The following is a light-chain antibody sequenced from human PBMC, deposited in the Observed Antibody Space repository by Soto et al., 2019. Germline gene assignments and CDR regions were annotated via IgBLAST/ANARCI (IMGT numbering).Light chain of an antibody. CDR2: HAS. V-gene: IGKV1-5*01. CDR3: QQYMSYS. Sequence: DIQMTQSPSTLPASVGDRVTITCRASQSISNWLAWYQQKAGTAPKLLIYHASTLESGVPSRFSGSGSGTEFTLTISSLQPDAFATYYCQQYMSYSFGQGTKVDIK. J-gene: IGKJ1*01. CDR1: QSISNW.